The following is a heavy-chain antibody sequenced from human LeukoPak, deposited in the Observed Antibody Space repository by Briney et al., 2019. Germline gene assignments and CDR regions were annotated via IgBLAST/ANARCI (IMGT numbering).Heavy chain of an antibody. CDR3: ARDGTAVAGLDY. CDR1: EYTFTGYY. V-gene: IGHV1-2*02. D-gene: IGHD6-19*01. Sequence: ASVQVSCKASEYTFTGYYMHWVRQAPGQGLEWMGWINPNSGGTNYAQKFQGRVTMTRDTSISTAYMELSRLRSDDTAVYYCARDGTAVAGLDYWGQGTLVTVSS. J-gene: IGHJ4*02. CDR2: INPNSGGT.